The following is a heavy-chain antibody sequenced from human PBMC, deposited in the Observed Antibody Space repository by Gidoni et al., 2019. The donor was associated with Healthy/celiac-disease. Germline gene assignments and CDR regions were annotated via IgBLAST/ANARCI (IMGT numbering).Heavy chain of an antibody. CDR3: AKDLSSTRYRFNYGMDV. CDR2: ISGSGGST. CDR1: GYTFSSYA. J-gene: IGHJ6*02. Sequence: EVQRLESGGGLVQHGGSPRLSCAASGYTFSSYAMSWVRQAPGKGLEWVSAISGSGGSTYYADSVKCRFTISRDNSKNTLYLQMNSLRAEDTAVYYCAKDLSSTRYRFNYGMDVWGQGTTVTVSS. V-gene: IGHV3-23*01. D-gene: IGHD2-2*01.